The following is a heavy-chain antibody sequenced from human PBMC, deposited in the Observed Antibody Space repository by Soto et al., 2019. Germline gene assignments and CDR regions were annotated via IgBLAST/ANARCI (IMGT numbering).Heavy chain of an antibody. V-gene: IGHV3-9*01. J-gene: IGHJ6*03. D-gene: IGHD3-10*01. Sequence: EVQLVESGGGLVQPGRSLRLSCAASGFTFDDYAMHWVRQAPGKGLEWVSGISWNSGSIGYADSVKGRFTISRDNAKNSLYLQMNSLRAEDTALYYCAKDISYYGSGSYYKDYYMDVWSKGTTVTVSS. CDR2: ISWNSGSI. CDR1: GFTFDDYA. CDR3: AKDISYYGSGSYYKDYYMDV.